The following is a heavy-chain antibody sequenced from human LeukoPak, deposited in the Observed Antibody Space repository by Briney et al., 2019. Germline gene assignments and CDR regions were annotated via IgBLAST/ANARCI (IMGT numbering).Heavy chain of an antibody. Sequence: PGGSLRLSCAASGFTFSSYSMNWVRQAPGKGLEWVSYISSSSSTIYYADSVKGRFTISRDSSRNILYLQMNSLRPEDTAVYYCTRDPYRDAPDYFDYWGQGTLVTVSS. J-gene: IGHJ4*02. D-gene: IGHD1-14*01. CDR1: GFTFSSYS. CDR2: ISSSSSTI. V-gene: IGHV3-48*01. CDR3: TRDPYRDAPDYFDY.